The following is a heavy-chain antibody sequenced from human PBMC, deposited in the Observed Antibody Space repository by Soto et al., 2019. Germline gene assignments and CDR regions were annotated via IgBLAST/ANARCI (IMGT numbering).Heavy chain of an antibody. D-gene: IGHD2-21*02. Sequence: QLQLQESGPGLVKPWETLSLTCTVSGGSVSSSIDYWGWIRQPPGKGPEWIGSVYYTGSTYDSPTFRSGMAMSVDRSKNLLSLRLRCVTAADSAVYYCARQGRIVVVASAFPVWLGSWGQGALVIVSS. CDR2: VYYTGST. CDR3: ARQGRIVVVASAFPVWLGS. J-gene: IGHJ5*01. CDR1: GGSVSSSIDY. V-gene: IGHV4-39*01.